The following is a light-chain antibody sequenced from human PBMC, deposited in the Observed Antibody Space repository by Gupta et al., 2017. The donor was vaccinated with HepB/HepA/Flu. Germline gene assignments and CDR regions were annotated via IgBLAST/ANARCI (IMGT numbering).Light chain of an antibody. CDR1: TGAVTSGHF. CDR2: DTS. V-gene: IGLV7-46*01. Sequence: QAVVTQAPSVTVSPGGTVTLTCGSSTGAVTSGHFPYWFQQKPGQAPKTLVYDTSKKHSWTPARFSGSRLGGKAALTLSGAQPEDEAEYYCLVSYGGPRVFGGGTKLTVL. CDR3: LVSYGGPRV. J-gene: IGLJ3*02.